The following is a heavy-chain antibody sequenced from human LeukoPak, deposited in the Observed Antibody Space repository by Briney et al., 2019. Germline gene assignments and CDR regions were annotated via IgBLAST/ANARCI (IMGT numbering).Heavy chain of an antibody. D-gene: IGHD3-10*01. CDR2: INPNSGGT. V-gene: IGHV1-2*02. CDR3: ARDRSYVNYYGSGSYYRIDY. Sequence: ASVKVSCKASGYTFTGYYMHWVRQAPGQGLEWMGWINPNSGGTNYAQKFQGRVTMTRDTPISTAYMELSRLRSDDTAVYYCARDRSYVNYYGSGSYYRIDYWGQGTLVTVSS. J-gene: IGHJ4*02. CDR1: GYTFTGYY.